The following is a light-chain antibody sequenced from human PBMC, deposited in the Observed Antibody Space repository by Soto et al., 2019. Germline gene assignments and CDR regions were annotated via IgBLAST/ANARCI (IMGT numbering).Light chain of an antibody. CDR2: EVT. V-gene: IGLV2-23*02. J-gene: IGLJ2*01. CDR1: SSDVGSYNL. Sequence: QSALTQPASMSGSPGQSITISCTGTSSDVGSYNLVSWYQQYPGKAPKLMIYEVTKRPSGVSNRFSGSKSGNTASLTISGLQAEDEADYYCCSYAGSSTFVVFGGGTKLTVL. CDR3: CSYAGSSTFVV.